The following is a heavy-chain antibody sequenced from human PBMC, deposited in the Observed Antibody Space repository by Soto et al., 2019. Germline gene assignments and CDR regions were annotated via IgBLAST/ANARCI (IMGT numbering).Heavy chain of an antibody. CDR3: ARGPLYYFDY. V-gene: IGHV3-21*02. CDR1: GFTFSRYT. CDR2: ISSRSTNT. Sequence: EVQLVESGGGLVKPGGSLRLSCEDSGFTFSRYTMNWVRRAPGKGLEWVSSISSRSTNTHYADSVRGRFTISRDNAKRSLYLQMNSLRDGDTAVYYCARGPLYYFDYWGQGTLVTVSS. J-gene: IGHJ4*02.